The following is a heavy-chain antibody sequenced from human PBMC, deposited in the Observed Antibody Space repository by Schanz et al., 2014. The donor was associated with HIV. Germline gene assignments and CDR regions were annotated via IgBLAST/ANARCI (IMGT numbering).Heavy chain of an antibody. J-gene: IGHJ4*02. CDR2: INNDGSNT. Sequence: EEQLVESGGGLGLPGGSLRLSCAASGFTFSNFWMHWVRQAPGKGLVWVSRINNDGSNTLYADSVKGRFTISRDNAKNSLFLQMNSLRVEDTAVYYCARDQGYCAGSTCYSWYYFDSWGQGTPVTVSS. D-gene: IGHD2-21*02. CDR3: ARDQGYCAGSTCYSWYYFDS. V-gene: IGHV3-74*01. CDR1: GFTFSNFW.